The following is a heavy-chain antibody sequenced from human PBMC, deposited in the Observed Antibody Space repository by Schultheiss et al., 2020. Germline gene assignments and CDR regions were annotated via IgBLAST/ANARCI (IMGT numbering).Heavy chain of an antibody. Sequence: SVKVSCKASGGTFSSYAISWVRQAPGQGLEWMGGIIPIFGTANYAQKFQGRVTITADESTSTAYMELSSLRSDDTAVYYCARDGSWPEAPDYWGQGTLVTVSS. CDR2: IIPIFGTA. D-gene: IGHD6-13*01. CDR3: ARDGSWPEAPDY. V-gene: IGHV1-69*13. CDR1: GGTFSSYA. J-gene: IGHJ4*02.